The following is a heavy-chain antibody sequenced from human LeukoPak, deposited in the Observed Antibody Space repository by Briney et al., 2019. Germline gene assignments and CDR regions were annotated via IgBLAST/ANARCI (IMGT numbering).Heavy chain of an antibody. CDR3: ARRGYYGSGSYYPSFEY. Sequence: SETLSLTCTVSGGSISSYYWSWIRQPPGKGLEWIGEIYHSGNTNYNPSLQNRVTISVDKSKNQFSLTLSSVTVADTAVYYCARRGYYGSGSYYPSFEYWGQGTLVTVSS. V-gene: IGHV4-59*12. CDR2: IYHSGNT. D-gene: IGHD3-10*01. J-gene: IGHJ4*02. CDR1: GGSISSYY.